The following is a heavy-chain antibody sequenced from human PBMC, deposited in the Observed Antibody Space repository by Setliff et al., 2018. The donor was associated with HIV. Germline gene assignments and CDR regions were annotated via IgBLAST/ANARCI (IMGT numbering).Heavy chain of an antibody. D-gene: IGHD3-10*01. J-gene: IGHJ6*02. CDR3: ARVEAKVRGATYAMDV. Sequence: SETLSLTCTVSGASIKSHYWSWIRQPPGKRLEWIGNIYYSESTNYNPSLKSRVTISVDTSKNQLSLNLTSVTAADTAVYYCARVEAKVRGATYAMDVWGQGTTVTVSS. CDR2: IYYSEST. V-gene: IGHV4-59*11. CDR1: GASIKSHY.